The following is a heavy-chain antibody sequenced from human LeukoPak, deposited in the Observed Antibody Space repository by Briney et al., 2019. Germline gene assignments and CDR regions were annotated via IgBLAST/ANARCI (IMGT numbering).Heavy chain of an antibody. Sequence: PGGSLGLSCAASGFTFSTYSMHWVRQAPGKGLEWVAFIRYDGSLKHYADSVKGRFTISRDNSKNTLYLQMDSLRADDTAVFYCAKVRTEIGDNAFDIWGHGSMVTVSS. V-gene: IGHV3-30*02. CDR3: AKVRTEIGDNAFDI. D-gene: IGHD1-14*01. CDR2: IRYDGSLK. CDR1: GFTFSTYS. J-gene: IGHJ3*02.